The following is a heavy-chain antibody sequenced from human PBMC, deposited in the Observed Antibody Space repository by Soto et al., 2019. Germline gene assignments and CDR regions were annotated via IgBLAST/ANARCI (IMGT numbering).Heavy chain of an antibody. V-gene: IGHV1-69*06. J-gene: IGHJ5*02. CDR1: GGTFSSYA. CDR3: ARERAYGGNSLGGFDP. CDR2: IIPIFGTA. Sequence: QVQLVQSGAEVKKPGSSVKVSCKASGGTFSSYAISWVRQAPGQGLEWMGGIIPIFGTANYAQKFQGRVTITADKSTSTAYMELSSLRSEDTAVYYCARERAYGGNSLGGFDPWGQGTLVTVSS. D-gene: IGHD4-17*01.